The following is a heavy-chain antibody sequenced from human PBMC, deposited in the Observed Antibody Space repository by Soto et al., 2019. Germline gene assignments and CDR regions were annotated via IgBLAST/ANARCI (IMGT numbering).Heavy chain of an antibody. CDR2: INHSGST. Sequence: PSETLSLTCAVYGGSFSGYYWSWIRQPPEKGLEWIGEINHSGSTNYNPSLKSRVTISIDTSKNQFSLKLNSVTAADTAVYYCARGRQWLERGARFDPWGQGTLVTVSS. D-gene: IGHD6-19*01. J-gene: IGHJ5*02. CDR3: ARGRQWLERGARFDP. V-gene: IGHV4-34*01. CDR1: GGSFSGYY.